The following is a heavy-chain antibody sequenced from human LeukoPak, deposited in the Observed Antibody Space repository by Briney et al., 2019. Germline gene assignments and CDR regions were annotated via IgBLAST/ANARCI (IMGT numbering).Heavy chain of an antibody. Sequence: KSSETLSLTCTVSGGSINDYYWNWLRQPPGKGLEWIGFIYYRGTTNNNPSLKSRVTTSIDTSKKQFSLNLSSVTAADTAIYYCAGVFSGRRPFELWGQGILVIVSS. D-gene: IGHD3-10*01. J-gene: IGHJ4*02. CDR2: IYYRGTT. CDR3: AGVFSGRRPFEL. CDR1: GGSINDYY. V-gene: IGHV4-59*03.